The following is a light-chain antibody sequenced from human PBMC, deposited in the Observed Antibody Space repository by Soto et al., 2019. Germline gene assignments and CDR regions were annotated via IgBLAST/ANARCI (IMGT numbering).Light chain of an antibody. J-gene: IGKJ4*01. CDR1: QSVSSSY. CDR3: QQYDSSPLT. V-gene: IGKV3-20*01. Sequence: EIVLTQSPGTLSLPPGERATLSCRASQSVSSSYLAWYQQKPGQAPRLLIYGASSRATGIPDRFSGSGSGTDFTLTISRLEPEGFAVYYCQQYDSSPLTFGGGTKVEIK. CDR2: GAS.